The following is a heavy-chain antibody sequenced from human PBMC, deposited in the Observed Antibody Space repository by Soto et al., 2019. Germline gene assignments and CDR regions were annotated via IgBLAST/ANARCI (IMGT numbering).Heavy chain of an antibody. D-gene: IGHD2-15*01. J-gene: IGHJ3*02. CDR3: AAELYSGGSCCSFDI. Sequence: GASVKVSCKASGFTFSNSAVQWVRQARGQRREWMGWIVVGAGNTNYAQELQGRLTITRDVSTNTAYMELRSLRSEDTAVYYCAAELYSGGSCCSFDIWRQGXMVTV. CDR1: GFTFSNSA. CDR2: IVVGAGNT. V-gene: IGHV1-58*01.